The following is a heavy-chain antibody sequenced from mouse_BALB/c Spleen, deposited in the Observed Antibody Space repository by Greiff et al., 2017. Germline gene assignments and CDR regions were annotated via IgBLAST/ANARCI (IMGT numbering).Heavy chain of an antibody. V-gene: IGHV14-1*02. J-gene: IGHJ2*01. CDR3: AFITTVVTNFDY. Sequence: VQLKQSGAELVRPGALVKLSCTASGFNINDYYMHWVQQRPEQGLEWIGWIDPENGNTIYDPKFQGKASITADTSSNTPYLQLSSLTSEATAVYYCAFITTVVTNFDYWGQGTTLTVSS. CDR1: GFNINDYY. CDR2: IDPENGNT. D-gene: IGHD1-1*01.